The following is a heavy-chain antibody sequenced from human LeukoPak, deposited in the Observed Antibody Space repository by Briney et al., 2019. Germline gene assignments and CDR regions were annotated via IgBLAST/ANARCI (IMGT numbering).Heavy chain of an antibody. J-gene: IGHJ6*02. V-gene: IGHV3-23*01. CDR2: ISGSGGST. CDR1: GFTFSSYA. D-gene: IGHD5-18*01. CDR3: AKDLYSYGFEGMDV. Sequence: GGSLRLSCAASGFTFSSYAMSWVRQAPGKGREWVSVISGSGGSTYYADSVKGRFTISRDNSKNTLYLQMNSLRAEDTAVYYCAKDLYSYGFEGMDVWGQGTTVTVSS.